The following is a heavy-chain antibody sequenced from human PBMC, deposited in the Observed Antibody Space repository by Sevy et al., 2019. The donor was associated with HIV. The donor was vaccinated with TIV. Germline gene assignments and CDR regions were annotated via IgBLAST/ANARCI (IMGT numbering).Heavy chain of an antibody. J-gene: IGHJ6*02. CDR2: VSYDGTNK. Sequence: GGSLRLSCAASGFTFSTYAMHWVRQAPGKGLEWVAVVSYDGTNKQYTHSVKGRFTISRDNSKKTLYLQMNSLRAEDTAVYYCEKDRVIQLLDYDYYGKDVWGQGAAVTVSS. CDR1: GFTFSTYA. CDR3: EKDRVIQLLDYDYYGKDV. V-gene: IGHV3-30*18. D-gene: IGHD2-2*01.